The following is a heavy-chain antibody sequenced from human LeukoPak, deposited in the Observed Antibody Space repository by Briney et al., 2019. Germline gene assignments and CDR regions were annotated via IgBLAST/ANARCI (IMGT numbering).Heavy chain of an antibody. V-gene: IGHV3-33*08. J-gene: IGHJ4*02. CDR3: ASLRYGSGSYYNDY. D-gene: IGHD3-10*01. CDR2: IWYDGSNK. Sequence: PGGSLRLSCAASGFTFSSSAMYWVRQAPGKGLERVAVIWYDGSNKYYADSVKGRFTISRDNSKNTLYLQTNGLRAEDTAVYYCASLRYGSGSYYNDYWGQGTLVTVSS. CDR1: GFTFSSSA.